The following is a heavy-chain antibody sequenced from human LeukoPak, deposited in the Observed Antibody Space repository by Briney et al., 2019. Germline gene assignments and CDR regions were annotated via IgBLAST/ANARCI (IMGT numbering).Heavy chain of an antibody. CDR3: ARANIVVVTTPTPTLGF. V-gene: IGHV4-34*01. J-gene: IGHJ4*02. CDR2: INHSGST. Sequence: SETLSLTCAAYGGSFSASYWTWIRQPPGKGLEWIGEINHSGSTNYNPSLKSRVTISVDTSKNQFSLNLSSVTAADTAVYYCARANIVVVTTPTPTLGFWGQGTLVTVSS. D-gene: IGHD2-21*02. CDR1: GGSFSASY.